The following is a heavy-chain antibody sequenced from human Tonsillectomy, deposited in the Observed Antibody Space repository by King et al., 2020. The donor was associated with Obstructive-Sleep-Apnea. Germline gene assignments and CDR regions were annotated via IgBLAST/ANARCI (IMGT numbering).Heavy chain of an antibody. D-gene: IGHD5-24*01. J-gene: IGHJ4*02. CDR3: AKGWLQPFDY. CDR2: IWYDGSNK. Sequence: QLVQSGGGVVQPGRSLRLSCAASGFTFSSYGMHWVRQAPGKGLEWVAVIWYDGSNKYYADSVKGRFTISRDNSKNTLYLQMNSLRAEDTAVYYCAKGWLQPFDYWGQGTLVTVSS. V-gene: IGHV3-33*06. CDR1: GFTFSSYG.